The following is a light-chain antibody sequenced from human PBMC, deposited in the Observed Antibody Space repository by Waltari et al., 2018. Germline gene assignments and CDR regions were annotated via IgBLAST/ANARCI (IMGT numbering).Light chain of an antibody. V-gene: IGLV3-1*01. CDR3: QAWDSSTAYV. CDR2: QDT. CDR1: KLGANY. Sequence: SYELNQPPSVSVSPGQTVSITCSGDKLGANYVSWYQQKPGQSPVLVIFQDTKWPSGIPERFSGSNSGNTATLTISGTQAMDEADYYCQAWDSSTAYVFGTGTKVTVL. J-gene: IGLJ1*01.